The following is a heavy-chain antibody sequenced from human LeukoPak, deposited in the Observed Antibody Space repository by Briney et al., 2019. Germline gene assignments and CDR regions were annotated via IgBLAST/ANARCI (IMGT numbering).Heavy chain of an antibody. V-gene: IGHV4-59*01. CDR2: IYYSGST. CDR1: GDSISNYY. Sequence: SETLSLACTVSGDSISNYYWSWIRQSPGKGLEWIGYIYYSGSTNYNPSLKSRVTISVDTSKNQFSLKLSSVTAADTAVYYCARETCSGGSCFQFDFWGQGTLVTVSS. J-gene: IGHJ4*02. D-gene: IGHD2-15*01. CDR3: ARETCSGGSCFQFDF.